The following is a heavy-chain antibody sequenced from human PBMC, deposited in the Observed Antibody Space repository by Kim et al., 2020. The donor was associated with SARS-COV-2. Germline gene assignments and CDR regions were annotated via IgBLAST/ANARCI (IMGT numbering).Heavy chain of an antibody. D-gene: IGHD3-10*01. V-gene: IGHV1-46*01. CDR3: ARDSGDTYYYGSGSYYNGKYYYYGMDV. J-gene: IGHJ6*02. CDR1: GYTFTSYY. Sequence: ASVKVSCKASGYTFTSYYMHWVRQAPGQGLEWMGIINPSGGSTSYAQKFQGRVTMTRDTSTSTVYMELSSLRSEDTAVYYCARDSGDTYYYGSGSYYNGKYYYYGMDVWGQGTTVTVSS. CDR2: INPSGGST.